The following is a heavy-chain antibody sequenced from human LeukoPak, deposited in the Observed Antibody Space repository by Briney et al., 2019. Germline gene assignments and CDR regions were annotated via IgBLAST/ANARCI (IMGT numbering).Heavy chain of an antibody. J-gene: IGHJ6*02. V-gene: IGHV4-61*08. Sequence: SQTLSLTCTVSGGSISSGDYYWSWIRQPPGKGLEWIGYIYYSGSTNYNPSLKSRVTISVDTSKNQFSLKLSSVTAADTAVYYCARDTTRYGMDVWGQGTTVTVSS. CDR1: GGSISSGDYY. D-gene: IGHD1-1*01. CDR2: IYYSGST. CDR3: ARDTTRYGMDV.